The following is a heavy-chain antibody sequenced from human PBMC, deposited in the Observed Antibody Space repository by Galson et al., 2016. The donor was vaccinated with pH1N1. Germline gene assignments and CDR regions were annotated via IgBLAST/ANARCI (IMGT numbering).Heavy chain of an antibody. CDR1: GYIFTNYY. V-gene: IGHV1-2*02. CDR3: ILMSRGNALNM. D-gene: IGHD3-10*01. Sequence: SVKVSCKVSGYIFTNYYIHWVRQAPGQGLEWMGWINPNSGGTKFPQKFQGRVTMTRDTSITTAYMDLSSLRSDDTAVYYCILMSRGNALNMWGQRTMVTVSS. J-gene: IGHJ3*02. CDR2: INPNSGGT.